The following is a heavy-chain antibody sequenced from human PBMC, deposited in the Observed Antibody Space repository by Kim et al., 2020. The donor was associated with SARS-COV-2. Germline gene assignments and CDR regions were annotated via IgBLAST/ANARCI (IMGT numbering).Heavy chain of an antibody. V-gene: IGHV3-30*01. Sequence: NKYNADCVKCRFTISRDNSKNTLYLQMNSLRAEDTAVYYCARDQSWRFDYWGQGTLVTVSS. J-gene: IGHJ4*02. CDR2: NK. CDR3: ARDQSWRFDY. D-gene: IGHD6-13*01.